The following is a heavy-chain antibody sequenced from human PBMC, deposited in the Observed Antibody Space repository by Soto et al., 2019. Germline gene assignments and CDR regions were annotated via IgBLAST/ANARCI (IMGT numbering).Heavy chain of an antibody. CDR2: IKQDGSEK. Sequence: GGSLRLSCAASGFTFSSYWMSWVRQAPGKGLEWVANIKQDGSEKYYVDSVKGRFTISRDNAKNSLYLQMNSLRAEDTAVYYCARDFRWTAYSYYGMDVWGHGTTVTVSS. D-gene: IGHD2-15*01. CDR1: GFTFSSYW. CDR3: ARDFRWTAYSYYGMDV. V-gene: IGHV3-7*01. J-gene: IGHJ6*02.